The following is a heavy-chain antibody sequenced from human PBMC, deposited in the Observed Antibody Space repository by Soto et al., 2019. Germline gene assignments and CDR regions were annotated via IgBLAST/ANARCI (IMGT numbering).Heavy chain of an antibody. J-gene: IGHJ4*02. CDR1: DGSVSGYF. Sequence: PSETLSLTCAVYDGSVSGYFWSWIRQPPGKGLEWIGEINHSGTTSYSPSLDSRVTTSVDTSKNQFSLRLSSVTAADTAIYYCARRYCSDSYCSYFDYWGRGTLVTVSS. CDR2: INHSGTT. D-gene: IGHD2-15*01. CDR3: ARRYCSDSYCSYFDY. V-gene: IGHV4-34*01.